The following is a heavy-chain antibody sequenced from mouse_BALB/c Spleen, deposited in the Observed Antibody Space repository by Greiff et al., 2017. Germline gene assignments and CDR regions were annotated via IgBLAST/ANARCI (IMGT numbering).Heavy chain of an antibody. CDR2: ISYSGST. CDR1: GYSITSDYA. CDR3: ARFGYDYYYFDY. J-gene: IGHJ2*01. D-gene: IGHD2-4*01. Sequence: EVKLMESGPGLVKPSQSLSLTCTVTGYSITSDYAWNWIRQFPGNKLEWMGYISYSGSTSYNPSLKSRISITRDTSKNQFFLQLNSVTTEDTATYYCARFGYDYYYFDYWGQGTTLTVSS. V-gene: IGHV3-2*02.